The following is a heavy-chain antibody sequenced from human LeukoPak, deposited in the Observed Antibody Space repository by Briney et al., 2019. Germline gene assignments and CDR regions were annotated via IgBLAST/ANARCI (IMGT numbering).Heavy chain of an antibody. V-gene: IGHV4-34*01. D-gene: IGHD3-3*01. CDR2: INHGGST. Sequence: PSETLSLTCAVYGGSFSGYYWSWIRQPPGKGLEWIGEINHGGSTNYNPSLKSRVTISVDTSKNQFSLKLSSVTAADTAVYYCARRDYDFWSGYGPFDYWGQGTLVTVSS. CDR3: ARRDYDFWSGYGPFDY. J-gene: IGHJ4*02. CDR1: GGSFSGYY.